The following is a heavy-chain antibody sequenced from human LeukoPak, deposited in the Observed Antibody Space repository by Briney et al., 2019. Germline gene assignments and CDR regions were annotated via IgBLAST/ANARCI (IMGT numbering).Heavy chain of an antibody. Sequence: PSETLSLTCTVSGGSISSYYWSWIRQPPGKGLEWLGYIYYSGSTNYNPSLKSRVTISVDTSKNQFSLKLSSVTAADTAVYYCGGEGFMISDPVGFDIWGQGTMVTVSS. CDR2: IYYSGST. V-gene: IGHV4-59*01. CDR1: GGSISSYY. D-gene: IGHD3/OR15-3a*01. CDR3: GGEGFMISDPVGFDI. J-gene: IGHJ3*02.